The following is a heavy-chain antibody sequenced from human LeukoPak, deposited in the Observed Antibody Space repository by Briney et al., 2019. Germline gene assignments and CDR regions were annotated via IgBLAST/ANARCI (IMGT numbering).Heavy chain of an antibody. V-gene: IGHV4-59*01. D-gene: IGHD4-17*01. Sequence: SETLSLTCTVSGGSISSYYWSWIRQRPGKGLEWIGYIYNSGSTNYNPSLKSRVTISVDTSKNQFSLKLSSVTAADTAVYYCARGPPGRDYDWGQGTLVTVSS. CDR3: ARGPPGRDYD. J-gene: IGHJ4*02. CDR2: IYNSGST. CDR1: GGSISSYY.